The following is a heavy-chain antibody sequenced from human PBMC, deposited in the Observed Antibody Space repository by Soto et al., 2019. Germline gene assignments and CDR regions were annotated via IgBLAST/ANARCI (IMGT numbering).Heavy chain of an antibody. D-gene: IGHD3-16*01. Sequence: QVPLVSSGGAVVQPGRSLSLSCAASGFTFSSYGLHWVRQAPGRCLEWVAVIWNEGRNKYYADSLKGRFTISRDNSKNTLYLQRTSLRAEGSAVYSCPRDQGEGGRGMDVWGQGTTVTV. J-gene: IGHJ6*02. CDR3: PRDQGEGGRGMDV. CDR1: GFTFSSYG. CDR2: IWNEGRNK. V-gene: IGHV3-33*01.